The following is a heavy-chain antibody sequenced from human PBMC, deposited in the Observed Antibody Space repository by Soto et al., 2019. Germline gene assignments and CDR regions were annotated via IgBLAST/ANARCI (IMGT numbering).Heavy chain of an antibody. CDR3: ARGLLWFGELNYGMDV. Sequence: GESLKISCAASGFTFSSYSMNWVRQAPGKGLEWVSSISSSSSYIYYADSVKGRFTISRDNAKNSLYLQMNSLRAEDTAVYYCARGLLWFGELNYGMDVWGQGTTVTVSS. J-gene: IGHJ6*02. CDR2: ISSSSSYI. V-gene: IGHV3-21*01. D-gene: IGHD3-10*01. CDR1: GFTFSSYS.